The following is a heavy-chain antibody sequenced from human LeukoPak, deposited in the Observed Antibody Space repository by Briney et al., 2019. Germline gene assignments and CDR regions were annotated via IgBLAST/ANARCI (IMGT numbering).Heavy chain of an antibody. V-gene: IGHV3-30-3*01. J-gene: IGHJ6*02. CDR2: ISYVGSNK. Sequence: GRSLRLSCAASGFTFSSYAMHWVRQAPGKGLEWVAVISYVGSNKYYADSVKGRFTISRDNSKNTLYLQMNSLRAEDTAVYYGAREVVAATPEYYYYGMDVWGQGTTVTVSS. CDR1: GFTFSSYA. CDR3: AREVVAATPEYYYYGMDV. D-gene: IGHD2-15*01.